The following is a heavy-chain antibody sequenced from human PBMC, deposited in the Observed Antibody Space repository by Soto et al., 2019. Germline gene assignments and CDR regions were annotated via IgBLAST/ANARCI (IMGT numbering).Heavy chain of an antibody. J-gene: IGHJ6*02. V-gene: IGHV4-59*01. D-gene: IGHD1-26*01. CDR2: IYYSGST. CDR3: ARVKGGSYYHYYYGMDV. Sequence: QVQLQESGPGLVKPSETLSLTCTVSGGSISSYYWSWIRQPPGKGLEWIGYIYYSGSTNYNPSLKSRVTLSVDTSKNQFSLKLSSVTAADTAVYYCARVKGGSYYHYYYGMDVWGQGTTVTVSS. CDR1: GGSISSYY.